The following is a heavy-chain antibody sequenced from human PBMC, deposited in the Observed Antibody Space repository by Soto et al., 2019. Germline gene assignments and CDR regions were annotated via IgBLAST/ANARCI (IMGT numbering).Heavy chain of an antibody. V-gene: IGHV1-46*01. D-gene: IGHD5-12*01. CDR3: TRDTEYSGPDY. CDR1: GYTFTSYY. J-gene: IGHJ4*02. CDR2: IKPSGGST. Sequence: QVQLLQSGAEVKKPGASFKVSCKASGYTFTSYYMHWVRQAPGQGLEWMGKIKPSGGSTSYAQKFQVRVTITKDTYTRTVYMELSSLRSEDTSVYYCTRDTEYSGPDYWGQGTLVTVSS.